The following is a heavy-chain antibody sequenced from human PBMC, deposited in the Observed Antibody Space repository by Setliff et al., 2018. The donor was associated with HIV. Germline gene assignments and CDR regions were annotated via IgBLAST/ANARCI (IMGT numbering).Heavy chain of an antibody. V-gene: IGHV3-21*01. CDR3: ARDNGRYFDRGWFDP. D-gene: IGHD3-9*01. J-gene: IGHJ5*02. CDR1: GFTFSNYS. CDR2: ISASATYI. Sequence: LRLSCAASGFTFSNYSMNRVRQTPGKGLEWVSSISASATYIYYADSVKGRFTISRDNAENSLYLQMNSLRAEDTAVYYCARDNGRYFDRGWFDPWGQGALVTVSS.